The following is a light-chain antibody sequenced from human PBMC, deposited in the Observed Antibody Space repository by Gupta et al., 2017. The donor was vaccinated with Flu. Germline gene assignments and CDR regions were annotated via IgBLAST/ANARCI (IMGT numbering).Light chain of an antibody. Sequence: EIVMTQSPATLTVFPGERATLSCRASQSVRTMLAWYQQKPGQAPRLLIHGAFTRAPGLPARFSGSGSGTEFTLTISSLQSEDFAVYSCHHSSKWPRGTFGQGTKVEIK. CDR2: GAF. CDR3: HHSSKWPRGT. J-gene: IGKJ2*01. V-gene: IGKV3-15*01. CDR1: QSVRTM.